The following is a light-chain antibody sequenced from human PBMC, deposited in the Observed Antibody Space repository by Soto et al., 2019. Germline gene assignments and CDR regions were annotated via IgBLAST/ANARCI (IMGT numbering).Light chain of an antibody. V-gene: IGLV1-47*01. CDR1: SSNIGSQY. Sequence: QSVLTQPPSASGTPGQRVTISCSGSSSNIGSQYVYWYQQLPGTAPKVLIYRNTERPSGVPDRFSGSKSGTSASLAISGLRSEDESDYYCAAWDGSRNGWLFGGGTKLTVL. CDR3: AAWDGSRNGWL. CDR2: RNT. J-gene: IGLJ2*01.